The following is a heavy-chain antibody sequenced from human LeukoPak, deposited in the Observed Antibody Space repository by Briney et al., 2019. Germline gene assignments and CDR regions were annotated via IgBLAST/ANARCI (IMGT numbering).Heavy chain of an antibody. J-gene: IGHJ5*02. D-gene: IGHD3-16*01. CDR1: GYTFTSYY. CDR2: INPSGGST. Sequence: ASVKVSCKASGYTFTSYYMHWVRQAPGQGLEWMGIINPSGGSTSYAQKFQGRVTMTRDTSTSTVYMELSSLRSEDTAVYYCAREMITFGGPHDSNWFDPWGQGTLVTVSS. V-gene: IGHV1-46*01. CDR3: AREMITFGGPHDSNWFDP.